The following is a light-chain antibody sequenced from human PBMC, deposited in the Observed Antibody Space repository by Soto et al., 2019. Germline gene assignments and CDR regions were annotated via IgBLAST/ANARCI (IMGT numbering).Light chain of an antibody. V-gene: IGLV2-14*01. CDR2: DVS. CDR1: SSDVGGYNY. J-gene: IGLJ2*01. Sequence: QSALTQPASVSGSPGQSITISCTGTSSDVGGYNYVSWYQQHPAKAPKLMIYDVSNRPSGVSNRFSGSKSGNTASLTISGLHAEDEADYYYSSYTSSSTPVVFGTGTKLTVL. CDR3: SSYTSSSTPVV.